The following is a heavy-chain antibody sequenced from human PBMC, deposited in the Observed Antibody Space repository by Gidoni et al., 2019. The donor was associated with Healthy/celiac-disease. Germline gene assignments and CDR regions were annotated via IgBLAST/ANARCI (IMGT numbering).Heavy chain of an antibody. V-gene: IGHV3-33*08. CDR3: ARAYVAANYYGMDV. D-gene: IGHD6-13*01. Sequence: QVQLVESGGGVVQPGRSLRLSCAASGFTFSSYGMHWVRQAPGKGLEWVAVIWYDGSNKYYADSVKGRFTISRDNSKNTLYLQMNSLRAEDTAVYYCARAYVAANYYGMDVWGQGTTVTVSS. CDR1: GFTFSSYG. CDR2: IWYDGSNK. J-gene: IGHJ6*02.